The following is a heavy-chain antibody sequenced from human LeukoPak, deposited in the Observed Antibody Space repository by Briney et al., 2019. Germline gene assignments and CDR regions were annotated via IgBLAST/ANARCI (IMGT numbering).Heavy chain of an antibody. J-gene: IGHJ3*02. CDR2: INHSGST. D-gene: IGHD5/OR15-5a*01. CDR1: GGSFSGYY. CDR3: ARRRRRSVCCAFDI. Sequence: IPSETLSLTCAVYGGSFSGYYWSWIRQPPGKGLEWIGEINHSGSTNYNPSLKSRVTISVDTSKNQFSLKLSSVTAADTAVYYCARRRRRSVCCAFDIWGQGTMVTVSS. V-gene: IGHV4-34*01.